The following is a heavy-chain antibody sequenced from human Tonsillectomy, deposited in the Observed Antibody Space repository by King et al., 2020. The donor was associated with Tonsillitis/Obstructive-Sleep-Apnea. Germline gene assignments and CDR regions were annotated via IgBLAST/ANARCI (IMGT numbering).Heavy chain of an antibody. D-gene: IGHD6-19*01. J-gene: IGHJ6*03. Sequence: QLVPSGADVKKPGASVKVSCKASGYTFTSYGISWVRQAPGQGLEWMGWISAYNGNINYAQKLQGRVTMTTDTSTSTAYMELRSLRSDDTAVYYCARDRKQWPYYYMDVWGKGTTVTVSS. V-gene: IGHV1-18*01. CDR1: GYTFTSYG. CDR2: ISAYNGNI. CDR3: ARDRKQWPYYYMDV.